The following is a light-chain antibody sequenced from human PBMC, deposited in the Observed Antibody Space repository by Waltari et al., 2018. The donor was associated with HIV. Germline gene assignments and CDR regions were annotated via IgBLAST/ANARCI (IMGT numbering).Light chain of an antibody. CDR3: QSADSSGSSVV. CDR1: AFARQS. CDR2: RDN. V-gene: IGLV3-25*03. J-gene: IGLJ2*01. Sequence: SDELTQPPSVSVSPGQTARITCSGDAFARQSAYWYPPKPGQAPVLVIYRDNERPSGIPERFSGSSSGTTGTLTISGVQADDEADYYCQSADSSGSSVVFGGGTKLTVL.